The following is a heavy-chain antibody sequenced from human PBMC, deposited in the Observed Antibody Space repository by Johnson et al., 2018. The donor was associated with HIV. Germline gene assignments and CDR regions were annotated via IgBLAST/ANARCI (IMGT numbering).Heavy chain of an antibody. CDR1: GFTVSSNY. CDR3: ARGLIDYGDSQAFDI. Sequence: MQLVESGGGVVRPGGSLRLSCAASGFTVSSNYMSWVRQAPGKGLEWVSVIYSGGSTYYADSVKGRFTISRDNSKNTLYLQMNSLRAEDTAVYYCARGLIDYGDSQAFDIWGQGTMVTVSS. J-gene: IGHJ3*02. CDR2: IYSGGST. V-gene: IGHV3-53*01. D-gene: IGHD4-17*01.